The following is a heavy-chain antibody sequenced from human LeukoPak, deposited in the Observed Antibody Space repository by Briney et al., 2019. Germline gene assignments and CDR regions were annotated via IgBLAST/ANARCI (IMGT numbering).Heavy chain of an antibody. CDR3: ARFSRPPTIMVYAYNWFDP. D-gene: IGHD2-8*01. J-gene: IGHJ5*02. V-gene: IGHV4-34*01. CDR1: GGSFSGYY. Sequence: SETLSLTCAVYGGSFSGYYWSWIRQPPGKGLEWIGEINHSGSTNYNPSLKSRVTISVDTSKNQFSLKLSSVTAADTAVYYCARFSRPPTIMVYAYNWFDPWGQGTLVTVSS. CDR2: INHSGST.